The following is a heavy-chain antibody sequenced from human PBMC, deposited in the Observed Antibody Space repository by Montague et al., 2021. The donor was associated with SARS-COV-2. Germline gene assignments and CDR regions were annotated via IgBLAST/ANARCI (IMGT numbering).Heavy chain of an antibody. CDR1: QACVVGGRR. Sequence: SETLSLTCAGTQACVVGGRRRSEVHPPERKSPPEIVCRSHLENKNYNPSLKSRVTISVDKSKNQFSLNLNSVTAADTAVYYCARLSSDIGGYFWFDPWGQGTLVSF. CDR2: RSHLENK. CDR3: ARLSSDIGGYFWFDP. D-gene: IGHD1-26*01. J-gene: IGHJ5*02. V-gene: IGHV4-4*02.